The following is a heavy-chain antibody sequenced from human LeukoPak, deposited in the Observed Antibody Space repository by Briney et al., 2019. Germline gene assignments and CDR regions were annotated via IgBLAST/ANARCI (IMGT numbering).Heavy chain of an antibody. V-gene: IGHV3-48*04. CDR3: ARDKAQEYYYGSGSYYKGLFDY. CDR1: GFTFSSYA. Sequence: PGGSLRLSCAASGFTFSSYAMSWVRQAPGKGLEWVSYMSSSGKSIYYADSVKGRFTISRDNAKNSVYLQMNSLRAEDTAVYYCARDKAQEYYYGSGSYYKGLFDYWGQGTLVTVSS. CDR2: MSSSGKSI. D-gene: IGHD3-10*01. J-gene: IGHJ4*02.